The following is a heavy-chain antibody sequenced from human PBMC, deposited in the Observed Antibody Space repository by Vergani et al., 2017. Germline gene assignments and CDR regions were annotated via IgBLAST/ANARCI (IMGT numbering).Heavy chain of an antibody. Sequence: EVQLVESGGGLVQPGGSLRLSCAASGFTFRSYYMSWVRQAPGKGLECVANIKPDGSEKYYVDSVRGRFTISRDNTKNSMYLQMNSLRAEDTAVFYCVKDAGSYENFFDSWGQGTLVTVSS. V-gene: IGHV3-7*01. J-gene: IGHJ4*02. CDR1: GFTFRSYY. CDR2: IKPDGSEK. D-gene: IGHD1-26*01. CDR3: VKDAGSYENFFDS.